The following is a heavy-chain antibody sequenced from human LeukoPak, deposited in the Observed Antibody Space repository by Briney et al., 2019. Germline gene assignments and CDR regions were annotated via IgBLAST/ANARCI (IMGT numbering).Heavy chain of an antibody. CDR3: AKGGKWDVTPFDY. J-gene: IGHJ4*02. Sequence: GGSLRLSCSASGFTFNRFYLHWVRQAPGKGLEFVSHISSNGATTYYADSVKGRFTISRDNSKNTLYLQVNSLRAEDTAVYYCAKGGKWDVTPFDYWGQGTLVTVSS. D-gene: IGHD1-26*01. CDR2: ISSNGATT. CDR1: GFTFNRFY. V-gene: IGHV3-64*04.